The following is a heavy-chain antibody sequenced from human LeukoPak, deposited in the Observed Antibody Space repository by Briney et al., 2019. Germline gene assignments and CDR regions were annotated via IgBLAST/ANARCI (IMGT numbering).Heavy chain of an antibody. CDR2: INHSGST. D-gene: IGHD2-21*01. J-gene: IGHJ5*02. V-gene: IGHV4-34*01. CDR3: ARVFAHVEVDWFDP. Sequence: SETLSLTCAVHGGSFSGYYWSWLRQPPGKGLEWIGEINHSGSTNYNPSLKSRVTISVDTSKNQFSLKLSSVTAADTAVYYCARVFAHVEVDWFDPWGQGTLVTVSS. CDR1: GGSFSGYY.